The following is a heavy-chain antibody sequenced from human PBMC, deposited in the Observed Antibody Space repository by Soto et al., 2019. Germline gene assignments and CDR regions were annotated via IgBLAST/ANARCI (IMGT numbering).Heavy chain of an antibody. V-gene: IGHV4-59*08. CDR1: GGSISSYY. CDR3: ARPRYSGYDDAFDI. J-gene: IGHJ3*02. D-gene: IGHD5-12*01. Sequence: TSETLSLTCTVSGGSISSYYWSWIRQPPGKGLEWIGYIYYSGSTNYNPSLKSRVTISVDTSKNQFSLKLSSVTAADTAVYYCARPRYSGYDDAFDIWGQGTMVTVSS. CDR2: IYYSGST.